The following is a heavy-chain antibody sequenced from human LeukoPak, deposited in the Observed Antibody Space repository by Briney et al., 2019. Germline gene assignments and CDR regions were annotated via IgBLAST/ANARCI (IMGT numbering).Heavy chain of an antibody. D-gene: IGHD3-9*01. CDR3: ARVRRGSYDILTGYSNDAFDI. J-gene: IGHJ3*02. CDR2: IYYSGST. V-gene: IGHV4-59*08. CDR1: GGSISSYY. Sequence: SETLSLTCTVSGGSISSYYWSWIRQPPGKGLEWIGYIYYSGSTNYNPSLKSRVTISVDTSKNQFSLKLSSVTAADTAVYYCARVRRGSYDILTGYSNDAFDIWGQGTMVTVSS.